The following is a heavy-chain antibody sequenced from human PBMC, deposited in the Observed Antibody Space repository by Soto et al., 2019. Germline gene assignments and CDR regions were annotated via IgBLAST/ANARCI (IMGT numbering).Heavy chain of an antibody. CDR3: ARDFLYCRGTNCYVGYFDY. CDR1: EFTFSNAW. D-gene: IGHD2-2*01. CDR2: IKSKIDGGAT. V-gene: IGHV3-15*01. Sequence: GGSLRLSCAASEFTFSNAWMSWVRQAPGKGLEWVGHIKSKIDGGATDFAAPLKGRFTISRDDSKNTVSLQMNSLKAEDTAVYYCARDFLYCRGTNCYVGYFDYWGQGTPVTVSS. J-gene: IGHJ4*02.